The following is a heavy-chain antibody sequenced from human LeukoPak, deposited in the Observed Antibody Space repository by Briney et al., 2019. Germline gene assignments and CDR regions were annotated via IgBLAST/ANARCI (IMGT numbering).Heavy chain of an antibody. CDR3: ANVWGVVVAARF. Sequence: GGSLLLSCAASGFTFSSYWMSWVRQAPGKGLEWVANIKQDGSEKYYVDSVKGRFTISRDNAKNSLYLQMNSLRAEDTAVYYCANVWGVVVAARFWGKGTTVTISS. CDR1: GFTFSSYW. J-gene: IGHJ6*04. V-gene: IGHV3-7*01. D-gene: IGHD2-15*01. CDR2: IKQDGSEK.